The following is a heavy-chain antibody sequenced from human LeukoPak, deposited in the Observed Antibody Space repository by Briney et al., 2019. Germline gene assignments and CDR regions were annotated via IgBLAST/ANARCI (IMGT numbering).Heavy chain of an antibody. CDR2: ISAYNGNT. Sequence: GASVKVSCKASGYSFTSYGFSWVRQAPGQGREWMGWISAYNGNTNYAQKLQGRVTMTTDTSTSTAYMELRSLRSDDTAVYYCATGPGVYFDYWGQGTLVTVSS. D-gene: IGHD7-27*01. CDR1: GYSFTSYG. V-gene: IGHV1-18*01. CDR3: ATGPGVYFDY. J-gene: IGHJ4*02.